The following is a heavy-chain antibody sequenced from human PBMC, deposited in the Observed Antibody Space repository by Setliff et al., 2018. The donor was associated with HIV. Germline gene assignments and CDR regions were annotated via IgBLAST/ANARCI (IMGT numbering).Heavy chain of an antibody. CDR1: GYTFTGYY. CDR3: ARDYRTTDMFSSGYMDV. CDR2: INPNIGST. D-gene: IGHD3-10*01. V-gene: IGHV1-2*06. Sequence: ASVKVSCKASGYTFTGYYIHWVRQAPGPGLQWMGRINPNIGSTNYAQNFQGRATMTRDTSVNTAFMELSNLSSDDTAVYYCARDYRTTDMFSSGYMDVWGKGTTVTVSS. J-gene: IGHJ6*03.